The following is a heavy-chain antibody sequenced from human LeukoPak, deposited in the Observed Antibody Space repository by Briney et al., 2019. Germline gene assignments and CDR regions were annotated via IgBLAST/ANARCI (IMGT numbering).Heavy chain of an antibody. D-gene: IGHD3-10*01. V-gene: IGHV3-33*06. CDR3: AKDLHPRSGAFDI. J-gene: IGHJ3*02. CDR1: GFTFSSYG. CDR2: IWYDGSNK. Sequence: GGSLRLSCAASGFTFSSYGMHWVRQAPGRGLEWVAVIWYDGSNKYYADSVKGRFTISRDNSKNTLYLQMNSLRAEDTVVYYCAKDLHPRSGAFDIWGQGTMVTVSS.